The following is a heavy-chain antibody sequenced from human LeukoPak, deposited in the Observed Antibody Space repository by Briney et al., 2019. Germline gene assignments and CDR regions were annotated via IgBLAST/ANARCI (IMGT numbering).Heavy chain of an antibody. CDR3: ARVFPEYSYGYYYYYMDV. CDR2: INAGNGNT. D-gene: IGHD5-18*01. J-gene: IGHJ6*03. V-gene: IGHV1-3*03. Sequence: ASVKVSCKASGGTFSSCAISWVRQAPGQRLEWMGWINAGNGNTKYSQEFQGRVTITRDTSASTAYMELSSLRSEDMAVYYCARVFPEYSYGYYYYYMDVWGKGTTVTVSS. CDR1: GGTFSSCA.